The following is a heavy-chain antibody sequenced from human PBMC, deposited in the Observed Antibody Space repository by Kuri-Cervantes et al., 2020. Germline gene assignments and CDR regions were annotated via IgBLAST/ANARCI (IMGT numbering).Heavy chain of an antibody. V-gene: IGHV3-33*01. CDR3: ARRGVGASLHHYYYGMDV. D-gene: IGHD2-15*01. CDR2: IWYDGSNK. J-gene: IGHJ6*02. Sequence: GGSLRLSCAASGFTFSSYGMHWVRQAPGKGLEWVAVIWYDGSNKYYADSVKGRFTISKDNSKNTLYLQMNSLRAEDTAVYYCARRGVGASLHHYYYGMDVWGQGTTVTVSS. CDR1: GFTFSSYG.